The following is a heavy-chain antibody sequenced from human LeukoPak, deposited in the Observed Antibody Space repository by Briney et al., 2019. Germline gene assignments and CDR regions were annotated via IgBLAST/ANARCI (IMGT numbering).Heavy chain of an antibody. CDR2: MNPNSGNT. V-gene: IGHV1-8*01. CDR3: ARGHPSYYIVVVPAAINYYMDV. Sequence: GASVKVSCKASGYTFTSYDINWVRQATGQGLEWMGWMNPNSGNTGYAQKFQGRVTMTRNTSISTAYMELSSLRSEDTAVYYCARGHPSYYIVVVPAAINYYMDVWGKGTTVTISS. D-gene: IGHD2-2*01. J-gene: IGHJ6*03. CDR1: GYTFTSYD.